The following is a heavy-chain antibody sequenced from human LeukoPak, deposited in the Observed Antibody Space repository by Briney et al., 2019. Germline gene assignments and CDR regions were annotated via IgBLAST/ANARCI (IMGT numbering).Heavy chain of an antibody. Sequence: ASVKVSCKASGYTFTSYGISWVRQAPGQGLEWMGWMGWISAYNGNTNCAQKLQGRVTMTTNTSTSTAYMELRSLRSDDTAIYYCAREQGGYLDYWGQGTLVTVSS. CDR1: GYTFTSYG. V-gene: IGHV1-18*01. CDR3: AREQGGYLDY. J-gene: IGHJ4*02. CDR2: ISAYNGNT. D-gene: IGHD2-15*01.